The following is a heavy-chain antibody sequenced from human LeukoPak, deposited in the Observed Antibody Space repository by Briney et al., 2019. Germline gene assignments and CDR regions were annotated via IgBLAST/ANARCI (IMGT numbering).Heavy chain of an antibody. CDR1: NFTVSGNY. J-gene: IGHJ4*02. CDR3: AGGRGGWYAFES. CDR2: MYTEDVT. Sequence: GGSLRLSCAASNFTVSGNYMTWVRQTPGMGLECVSVMYTEDVTYYADSVKGRFPISRDNSKNTLYLQMNSLRTEDTAVYYCAGGRGGWYAFESWGQGTLVTVSS. D-gene: IGHD6-19*01. V-gene: IGHV3-53*01.